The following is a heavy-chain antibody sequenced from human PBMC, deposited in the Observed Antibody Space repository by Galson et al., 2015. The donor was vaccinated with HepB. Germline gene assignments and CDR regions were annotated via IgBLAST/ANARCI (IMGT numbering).Heavy chain of an antibody. J-gene: IGHJ4*02. CDR3: ARDRGQLVGFDY. Sequence: ETLSLTCTVSGGSISSYYWSWIRQPPGKGLEWIGYIYYSGSTNYNPSLKSRVTISVDTSKNQFSLKLSSVSAADTAVYYCARDRGQLVGFDYWGQGTLVTVSS. V-gene: IGHV4-59*01. CDR2: IYYSGST. CDR1: GGSISSYY. D-gene: IGHD6-6*01.